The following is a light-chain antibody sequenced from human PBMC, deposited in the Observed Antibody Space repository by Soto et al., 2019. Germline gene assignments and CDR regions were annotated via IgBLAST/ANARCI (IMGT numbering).Light chain of an antibody. Sequence: EIVLTQSPATLSLSPGEIATLSCRASQSVSSYLAWYQQKPGQAPRLLIYEASNRATGITARFSGSGSGTDVNLTISSLATEDFAVYYCQHRSNWSLTFGQGTKVEIK. CDR3: QHRSNWSLT. V-gene: IGKV3-11*01. CDR2: EAS. CDR1: QSVSSY. J-gene: IGKJ1*01.